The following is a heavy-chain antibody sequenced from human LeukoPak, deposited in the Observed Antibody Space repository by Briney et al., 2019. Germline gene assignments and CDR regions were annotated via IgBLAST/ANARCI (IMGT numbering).Heavy chain of an antibody. D-gene: IGHD3-22*01. CDR3: ARDGYYYDSSGYYEPRGLDY. V-gene: IGHV3-7*01. Sequence: AGGSLRLSCAASGFTFSSYWMSWVRQAPGKGLEWVANIKQDGSEKYYVDSVKGRFTISRDNAKNSLYLQMNSLRAEDTAVYYCARDGYYYDSSGYYEPRGLDYWGQGTLVTVSS. CDR2: IKQDGSEK. CDR1: GFTFSSYW. J-gene: IGHJ4*02.